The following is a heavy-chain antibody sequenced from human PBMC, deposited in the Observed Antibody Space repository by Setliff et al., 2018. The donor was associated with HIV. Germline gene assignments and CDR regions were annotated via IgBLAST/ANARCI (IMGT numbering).Heavy chain of an antibody. CDR1: GGSISSSTYF. J-gene: IGHJ5*02. CDR3: ARVITMVWTTFDP. CDR2: IYYSGGT. V-gene: IGHV4-39*07. Sequence: PSETLSLTCTVSGGSISSSTYFWGWIRQPPGKGLEWIGSIYYSGGTNYNPSLKSRVTISLDRSKNHFSLELRSVTAADTAVYYCARVITMVWTTFDPWGQGTLVTVSS. D-gene: IGHD3-10*01.